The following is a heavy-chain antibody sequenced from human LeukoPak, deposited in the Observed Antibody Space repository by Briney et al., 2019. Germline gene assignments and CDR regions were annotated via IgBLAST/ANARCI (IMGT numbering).Heavy chain of an antibody. Sequence: ASVKVSCKVSGYTPTELSMHWVRQAPGKGLEWMGGFDPEDGETIYAQKFQGRVTMTEDTSTDTAYMELSSLRSEDTAVYYCASAPRITMIVVVITGHAFDIWGQGTMVTVSS. CDR2: FDPEDGET. CDR3: ASAPRITMIVVVITGHAFDI. J-gene: IGHJ3*02. D-gene: IGHD3-22*01. V-gene: IGHV1-24*01. CDR1: GYTPTELS.